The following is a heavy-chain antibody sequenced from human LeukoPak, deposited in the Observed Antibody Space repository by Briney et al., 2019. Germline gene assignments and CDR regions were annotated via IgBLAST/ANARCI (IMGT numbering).Heavy chain of an antibody. Sequence: PGGALRLSCAASGVTFSGCWLHWVREAPGGGLVCISRTNSDGSNRSYAVSVKGRLPISRDNAKKTLYLQMNSLRAEDTAVYYCARVAAGARDYYMDVWGKGTTVTVSS. CDR3: ARVAAGARDYYMDV. CDR1: GVTFSGCW. D-gene: IGHD6-13*01. J-gene: IGHJ6*03. CDR2: TNSDGSNR. V-gene: IGHV3-74*01.